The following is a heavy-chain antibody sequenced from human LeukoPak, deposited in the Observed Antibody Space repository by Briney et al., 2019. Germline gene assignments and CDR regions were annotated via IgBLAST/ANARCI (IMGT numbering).Heavy chain of an antibody. CDR2: ITVYNGNT. CDR1: GYTFNSYG. D-gene: IGHD6-13*01. Sequence: ASVKVSCKASGYTFNSYGVSWVRQAPGQGLEWLGWITVYNGNTRYAHKYQDRVTMTADTSTSTAYMDLRSLRSDDTAVYYCARDRGYEQQRWFDLWGQGTLVTVSS. J-gene: IGHJ5*01. V-gene: IGHV1-18*01. CDR3: ARDRGYEQQRWFDL.